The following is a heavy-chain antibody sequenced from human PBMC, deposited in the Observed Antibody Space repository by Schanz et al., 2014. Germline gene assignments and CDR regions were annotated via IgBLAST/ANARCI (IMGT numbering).Heavy chain of an antibody. CDR2: VSSDGNND. CDR1: GFTFSTHA. J-gene: IGHJ4*02. Sequence: VQLVESGGGVVQPGRSLRLSCAASGFTFSTHAMHWVRQAPGKGLEWVALVSSDGNNDYYTDSVKGRFTISRDNSKNSLYLQMNSLRAEDTAVYYCARIGGSVFDYWAQGTLXTVSS. D-gene: IGHD3-10*01. CDR3: ARIGGSVFDY. V-gene: IGHV3-30*03.